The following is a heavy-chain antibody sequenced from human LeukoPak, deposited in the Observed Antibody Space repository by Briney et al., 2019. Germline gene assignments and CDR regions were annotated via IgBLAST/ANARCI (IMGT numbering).Heavy chain of an antibody. CDR2: ISRSGSTR. CDR1: GFTFSDYN. V-gene: IGHV3-11*01. J-gene: IGHJ6*03. D-gene: IGHD2-15*01. Sequence: PGGSLRLSCAASGFTFSDYNMRWIRQAPGKGLEWVSSISRSGSTRYYADSVKGRFTISRDNAKNSLFLQMNSLRAEDTAVYYCARVLRYCSGGNCYSGGLGYMDVWGKGTTVTISS. CDR3: ARVLRYCSGGNCYSGGLGYMDV.